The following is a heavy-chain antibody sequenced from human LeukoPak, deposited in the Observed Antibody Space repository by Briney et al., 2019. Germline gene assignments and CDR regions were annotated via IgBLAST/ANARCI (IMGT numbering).Heavy chain of an antibody. V-gene: IGHV3-23*01. Sequence: GGSLRLSCAASGFTFSSYAMSWVRQAPGKGLEWISGISGSGGSTYYADSVKGQFTISRDNSKNTLYLQMNSLRAEDTAVYYCAKGRDGDYDDYYGMDVWGQGTTVTVSS. J-gene: IGHJ6*02. CDR1: GFTFSSYA. CDR2: ISGSGGST. D-gene: IGHD4-17*01. CDR3: AKGRDGDYDDYYGMDV.